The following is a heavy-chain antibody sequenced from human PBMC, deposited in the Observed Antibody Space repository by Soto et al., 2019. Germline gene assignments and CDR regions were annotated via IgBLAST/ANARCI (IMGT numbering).Heavy chain of an antibody. CDR2: IWYDGSNK. V-gene: IGHV3-33*01. CDR1: GFTFSSYG. CDR3: ARDRAMVAGEYGREV. Sequence: PGWSLRLSCAASGFTFSSYGMHWVRQAPGKGLEWVAVIWYDGSNKYYADSVKGRFTISRDNSKNTLYLQMNSLRAEDTAVYYFARDRAMVAGEYGREVWGQGTTVTVSS. D-gene: IGHD5-18*01. J-gene: IGHJ6*02.